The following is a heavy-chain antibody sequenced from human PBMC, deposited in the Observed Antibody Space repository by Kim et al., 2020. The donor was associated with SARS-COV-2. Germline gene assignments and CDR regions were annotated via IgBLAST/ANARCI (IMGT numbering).Heavy chain of an antibody. CDR3: CRIDYHDDR. Sequence: GGSLRLSCAASGFTFSSSWIHWVRQTPGKGLVWVSRIDGDGSTINLADSVRGRFTVSRENAKSTAYLQMNRMSAEDSAIYYCCRIDYHDDRWGQGTLVTVSS. D-gene: IGHD3-16*01. J-gene: IGHJ5*02. V-gene: IGHV3-74*01. CDR2: IDGDGSTI. CDR1: GFTFSSSW.